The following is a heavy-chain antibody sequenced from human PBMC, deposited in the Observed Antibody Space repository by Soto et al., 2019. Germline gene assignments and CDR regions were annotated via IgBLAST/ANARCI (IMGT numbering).Heavy chain of an antibody. CDR1: GYTFTSYG. J-gene: IGHJ6*02. CDR3: ASYYDFWSGYSLEYYYGMDA. Sequence: AAVKVSCKASGYTFTSYGISWLGQAPGQGLEWMGWISAYNGKTNYAQKLQGRATMTTDTSTSTAYMELRRLRSDDTAVYYCASYYDFWSGYSLEYYYGMDAWGQGTTVTVSS. D-gene: IGHD3-3*01. V-gene: IGHV1-18*04. CDR2: ISAYNGKT.